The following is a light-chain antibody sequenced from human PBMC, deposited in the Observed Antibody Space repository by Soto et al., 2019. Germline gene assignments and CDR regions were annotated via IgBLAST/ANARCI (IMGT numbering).Light chain of an antibody. V-gene: IGLV2-23*01. CDR1: SSDVGSYNL. CDR3: CSYATADTLL. Sequence: QSVLTQPASVSGSPGQSITISCTGTSSDVGSYNLVSWYQQHPGKAPKVIIYEDYKRPSGVSNRFSGSKSGNTASMTISGLQAEDEAEYFCCSYATADTLLFGGGTKVTVL. J-gene: IGLJ3*02. CDR2: EDY.